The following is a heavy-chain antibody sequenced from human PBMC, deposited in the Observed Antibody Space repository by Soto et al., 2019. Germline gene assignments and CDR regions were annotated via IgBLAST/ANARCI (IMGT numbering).Heavy chain of an antibody. CDR2: IIPIFGTA. J-gene: IGHJ5*02. CDR3: ARDQNYDFWSGYSFDP. CDR1: GGTFSSYA. Sequence: SVQVSCKASGGTFSSYAINWVRQAPGQGLEWMGGIIPIFGTANYAQKFQGRVTITADESTSTAYMELSSLRSEDTAVYYCARDQNYDFWSGYSFDPWGQGTLVTVSS. D-gene: IGHD3-3*01. V-gene: IGHV1-69*13.